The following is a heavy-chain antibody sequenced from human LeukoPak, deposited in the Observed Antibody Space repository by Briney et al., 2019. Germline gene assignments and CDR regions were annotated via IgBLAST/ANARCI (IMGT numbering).Heavy chain of an antibody. CDR2: ISDSGNT. Sequence: GGTLRCSCAASGFTLSSYAMSWVRPAPGKELEWVSAISDSGNTYHADSVRGRFTISKDSSKNTLFLQMNRLRPEDAAVYYCAKAPVTTCRGAYCYPFDYWGQGTLVNVSS. CDR3: AKAPVTTCRGAYCYPFDY. CDR1: GFTLSSYA. D-gene: IGHD2-21*01. J-gene: IGHJ4*02. V-gene: IGHV3-23*01.